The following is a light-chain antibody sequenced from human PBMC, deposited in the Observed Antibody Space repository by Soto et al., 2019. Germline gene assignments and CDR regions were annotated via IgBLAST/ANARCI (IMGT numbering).Light chain of an antibody. CDR3: QSYDNTLSASYV. V-gene: IGLV1-44*01. CDR1: SSNIGSNT. CDR2: GNN. Sequence: QSVLTQPPSASGTPGQRVTISCSGSSSNIGSNTVNWYQQLPGTAPKLLIYGNNIRPSGVPDRFSGSQSGTSASLAITGLQAEDEADYYCQSYDNTLSASYVFGTGTKLTVL. J-gene: IGLJ1*01.